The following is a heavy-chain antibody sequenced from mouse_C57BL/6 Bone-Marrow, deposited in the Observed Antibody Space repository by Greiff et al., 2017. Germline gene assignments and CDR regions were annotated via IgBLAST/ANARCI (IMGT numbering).Heavy chain of an antibody. J-gene: IGHJ2*01. CDR1: GYTFTNYW. CDR3: ASGAGYPYYFDY. Sequence: QVQLKQSGAELVRPGTSVKMSCKASGYTFTNYWIGWAKQRPGHGLEWIGDIYPGGGYTNYNEKFKGKATLTADKSSSTAYMQFSSLTSEDSAIYYCASGAGYPYYFDYWGQGTTLTVSS. D-gene: IGHD2-2*01. CDR2: IYPGGGYT. V-gene: IGHV1-63*01.